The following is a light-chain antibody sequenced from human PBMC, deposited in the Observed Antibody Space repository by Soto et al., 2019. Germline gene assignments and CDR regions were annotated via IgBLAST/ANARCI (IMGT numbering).Light chain of an antibody. V-gene: IGKV1-39*01. CDR3: QQSYSTPRT. CDR1: QSISSY. J-gene: IGKJ5*01. Sequence: DIQMTQSPSSLSASVGDRVTITCRASQSISSYLNWYQQKPGKAPKLLIYAASSLQSGVPSRFSGSGSGTDFTLTISSLQPEEFATYYCQQSYSTPRTFGQGKRLQIK. CDR2: AAS.